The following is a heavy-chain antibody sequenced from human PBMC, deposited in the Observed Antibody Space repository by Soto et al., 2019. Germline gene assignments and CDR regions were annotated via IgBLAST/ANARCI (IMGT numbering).Heavy chain of an antibody. CDR2: IYFSGST. Sequence: SETLSLTCTVSGGSISGYYWSWIRQFPGKGLEWIGYIYFSGSTDYNPSLKSRVTISVDTSKNHFSLKLTSVTAADTAVYYCARVTESHFSYCDSTSYYYLFDYWGQGTLVTVSS. V-gene: IGHV4-59*01. J-gene: IGHJ4*02. CDR1: GGSISGYY. CDR3: ARVTESHFSYCDSTSYYYLFDY. D-gene: IGHD3-22*01.